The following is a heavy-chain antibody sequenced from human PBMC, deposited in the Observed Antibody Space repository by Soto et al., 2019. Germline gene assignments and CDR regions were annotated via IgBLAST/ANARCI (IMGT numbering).Heavy chain of an antibody. V-gene: IGHV1-24*01. Sequence: ASVKVSCKVSGYTLTELSMHWVRQAPGKGLEWMGGFDPEDGETIYAQKFQGRVTMTEDTSTDTAYMELNSLRSEDTAVYYFATRRSSGWYAYWFDPWGQGTLITVSS. D-gene: IGHD6-19*01. J-gene: IGHJ5*02. CDR1: GYTLTELS. CDR3: ATRRSSGWYAYWFDP. CDR2: FDPEDGET.